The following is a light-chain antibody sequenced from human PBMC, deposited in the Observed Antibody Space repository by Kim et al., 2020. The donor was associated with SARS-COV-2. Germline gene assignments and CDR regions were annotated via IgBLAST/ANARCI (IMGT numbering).Light chain of an antibody. CDR1: KLGDKY. V-gene: IGLV3-1*01. Sequence: PGKTASITCYGDKLGDKYACWYQQKPGQSPVLVIYEDIKRPSGIPERFSGSNSGNTATLTISGTQAMDEADYYCQAWDSSTARVVFGGGTQLTVL. CDR3: QAWDSSTARVV. J-gene: IGLJ2*01. CDR2: EDI.